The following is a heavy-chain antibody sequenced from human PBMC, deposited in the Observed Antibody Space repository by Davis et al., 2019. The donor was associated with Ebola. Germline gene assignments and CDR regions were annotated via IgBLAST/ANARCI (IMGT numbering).Heavy chain of an antibody. CDR3: ARDLWELLRASNLPFDY. Sequence: AASVKVSCKTSGGTFTNYAVSWVRQAPGQGLEWMGWISAYNGNTNYAQKLQGRVTMTTDTSTSTAYMELRSLRSDDTAVYYCARDLWELLRASNLPFDYWGQGTLVTVSS. CDR1: GGTFTNYA. J-gene: IGHJ4*02. V-gene: IGHV1-18*01. CDR2: ISAYNGNT. D-gene: IGHD1-26*01.